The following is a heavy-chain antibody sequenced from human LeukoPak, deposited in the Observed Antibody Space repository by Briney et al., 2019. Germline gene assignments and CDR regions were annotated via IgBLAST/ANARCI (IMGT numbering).Heavy chain of an antibody. D-gene: IGHD2-2*02. CDR3: AKVVPCSSASCYRYFDY. Sequence: PGGSLRLSCAASGFTFSSYGMHWVRQAPGKGLEWGAFIRYDGSNNYYADSVKGRFTISRDNSKNTLYLQMNSLRAEDTAVYYCAKVVPCSSASCYRYFDYWGQGTLVTVSS. J-gene: IGHJ4*02. CDR1: GFTFSSYG. V-gene: IGHV3-30*02. CDR2: IRYDGSNN.